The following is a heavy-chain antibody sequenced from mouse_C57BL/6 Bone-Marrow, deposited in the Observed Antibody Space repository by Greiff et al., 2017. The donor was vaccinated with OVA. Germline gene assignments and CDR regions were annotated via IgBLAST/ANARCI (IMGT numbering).Heavy chain of an antibody. CDR2: IDPSDSYT. Sequence: QVQLQHPGAELVRPGTSVKLSCKASGYTFTSYWMHWVKQRPGQGLEWIGVIDPSDSYTNYNQKFKGKATLTVDTSSSTAYMQLSSLTSEDSAVYYCARSRLSGAMDYWGQGTSVTVSS. V-gene: IGHV1-59*01. CDR3: ARSRLSGAMDY. CDR1: GYTFTSYW. D-gene: IGHD3-1*01. J-gene: IGHJ4*01.